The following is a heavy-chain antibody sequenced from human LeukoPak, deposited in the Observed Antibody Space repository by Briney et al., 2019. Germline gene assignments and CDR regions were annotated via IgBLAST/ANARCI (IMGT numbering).Heavy chain of an antibody. CDR3: AKGLGLAVAGIDY. V-gene: IGHV3-23*01. CDR1: GFTFSSYA. D-gene: IGHD6-19*01. Sequence: AGGSLRLPCAASGFTFSSYAMSWVRQAPGKGLEWVSAISGSGGSTYYADSVKGRFTISRDNSKNTLYLQMNSLRAEDTAVYYCAKGLGLAVAGIDYWGQGTLVTVSS. CDR2: ISGSGGST. J-gene: IGHJ4*02.